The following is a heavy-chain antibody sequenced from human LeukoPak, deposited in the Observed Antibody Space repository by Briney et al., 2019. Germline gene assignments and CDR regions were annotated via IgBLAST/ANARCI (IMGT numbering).Heavy chain of an antibody. CDR3: ARAFGYFDSSGPLDY. CDR2: ISGSGGST. V-gene: IGHV3-23*01. D-gene: IGHD3-22*01. CDR1: GFTLSSYA. J-gene: IGHJ4*02. Sequence: PGGSLRLSCAASGFTLSSYAMSWVRQAPGKGLEWVSAISGSGGSTYYADSVKGRFTISRDNSKNTLYLEMNTLRAEDTAVYYCARAFGYFDSSGPLDYWGQGTLVTVSS.